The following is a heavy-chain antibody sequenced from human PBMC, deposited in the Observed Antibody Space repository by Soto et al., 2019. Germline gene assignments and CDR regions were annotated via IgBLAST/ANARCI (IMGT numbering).Heavy chain of an antibody. CDR1: GFTFSNAW. J-gene: IGHJ3*02. Sequence: GGSLRLSCAASGFTFSNAWMSWVRQAPGKGLEWVGRIKSKTDGGTTDYAAPVKGRFTISRDDSKNTLYLQMNSLKTEDTAVYYCTTDTGLAHYYGSGSYAFDIWGQGTMVTVSS. CDR2: IKSKTDGGTT. CDR3: TTDTGLAHYYGSGSYAFDI. D-gene: IGHD3-10*01. V-gene: IGHV3-15*01.